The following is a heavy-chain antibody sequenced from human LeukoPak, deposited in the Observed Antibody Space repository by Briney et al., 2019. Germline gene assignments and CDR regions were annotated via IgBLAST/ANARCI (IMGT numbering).Heavy chain of an antibody. Sequence: EASVKVSCKASGYTVAGYYMHWVRQAPGQGLEWMGWINPNSGGTNYAQKFQGRVTMTRDTSISTAYMALSRMRSDDTAVYYCASVSVAGTGRVDYWRQGTLVTVSS. CDR2: INPNSGGT. CDR3: ASVSVAGTGRVDY. D-gene: IGHD6-19*01. V-gene: IGHV1-2*02. J-gene: IGHJ4*02. CDR1: GYTVAGYY.